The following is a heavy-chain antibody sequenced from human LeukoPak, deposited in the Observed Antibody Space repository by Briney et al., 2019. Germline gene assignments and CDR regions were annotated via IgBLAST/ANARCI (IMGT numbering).Heavy chain of an antibody. D-gene: IGHD5-12*01. J-gene: IGHJ4*02. CDR1: GFSFSSYG. CDR2: ISYEGKDI. Sequence: PGGSLRLSCAASGFSFSSYGFHWVRQAPGKGLEWVSSISYEGKDIHYADSVKGRFTISRDNSRNTVYLQMNSLRVEDTAVYYCAKAYSRESGYDFFFHYWGQGTRVTVSS. V-gene: IGHV3-30*02. CDR3: AKAYSRESGYDFFFHY.